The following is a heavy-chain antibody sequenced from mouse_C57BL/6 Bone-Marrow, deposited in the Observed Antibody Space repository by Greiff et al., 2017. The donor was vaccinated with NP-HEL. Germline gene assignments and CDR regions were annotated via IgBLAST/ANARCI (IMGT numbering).Heavy chain of an antibody. V-gene: IGHV10-3*01. CDR3: VRGGAYGYDGYWYVDV. CDR2: IRSKSSNYAT. D-gene: IGHD2-2*01. CDR1: GFTFNTYA. Sequence: EVQLVESGGGLVQPKGSLKLSCAASGFTFNTYAMHWVRQAPGKGLEWVARIRSKSSNYATYYADSVKDRFTISRDDSQSMLYRQMNNLKTEDTAMYYGVRGGAYGYDGYWYVDVWGTGTTVTVSS. J-gene: IGHJ1*03.